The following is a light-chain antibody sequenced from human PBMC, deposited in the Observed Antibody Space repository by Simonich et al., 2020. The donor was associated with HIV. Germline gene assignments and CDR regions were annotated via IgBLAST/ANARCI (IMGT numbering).Light chain of an antibody. CDR2: GAS. CDR1: QSVSSN. CDR3: QQYNDWPPWT. J-gene: IGKJ1*01. Sequence: DIVMTQSPATLSVSPGERATLSCRASQSVSSNVAWYQQRPGQAPRLLIYGASTRATGIPARFSGRGAGTEFTRTINSMQSEDFAVYYCQQYNDWPPWTFGQGTKVEIK. V-gene: IGKV3-15*01.